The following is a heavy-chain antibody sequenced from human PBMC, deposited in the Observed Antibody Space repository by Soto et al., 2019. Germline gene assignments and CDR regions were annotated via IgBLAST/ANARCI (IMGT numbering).Heavy chain of an antibody. CDR2: ISAYSGDT. CDR3: ARSDILTGYYQGPPIDY. J-gene: IGHJ4*02. D-gene: IGHD3-9*01. V-gene: IGHV1-18*01. Sequence: ASVKVSFKASGYTFSTYGISWVRQAPGQGLEWMGWISAYSGDTETNYAQKLQGRVTMTTDTSTSTAYMELRSLRSDDTAVYYCARSDILTGYYQGPPIDYWGQGTLVTVSS. CDR1: GYTFSTYG.